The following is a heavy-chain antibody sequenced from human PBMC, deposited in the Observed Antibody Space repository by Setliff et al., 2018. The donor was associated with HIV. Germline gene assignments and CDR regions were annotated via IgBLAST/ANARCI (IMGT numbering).Heavy chain of an antibody. J-gene: IGHJ4*02. CDR2: ISSSGTTT. CDR1: GFTFSDYY. Sequence: SCKASGFTFSDYYMSWVRQAPGKGLEWLSYISSSGTTTYYADSVKGRFTISRDNAKNSVLLQMNSLRVEDTAVYFCAAQGVLWGQGTQVTVSS. V-gene: IGHV3-11*04. CDR3: AAQGVL.